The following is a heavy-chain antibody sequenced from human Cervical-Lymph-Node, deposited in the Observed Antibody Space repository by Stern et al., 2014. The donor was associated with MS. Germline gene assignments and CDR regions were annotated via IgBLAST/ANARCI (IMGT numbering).Heavy chain of an antibody. D-gene: IGHD6-6*01. CDR2: MYHSGTS. J-gene: IGHJ4*02. V-gene: IGHV4-30-2*01. CDR3: ARGLYSSSSVWAY. CDR1: GDSISSGGYS. Sequence: QLQLQESGSGLVKPSQTLSLTCAVSGDSISSGGYSWSWIRQPPGKGLEWIGYMYHSGTSSYNPSLKSRVPISVDRSKNQFPLRLSSVTAADTAVYYCARGLYSSSSVWAYWGQGTLVTVSS.